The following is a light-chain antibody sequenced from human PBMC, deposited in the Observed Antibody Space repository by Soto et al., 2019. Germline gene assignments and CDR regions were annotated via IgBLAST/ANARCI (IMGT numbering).Light chain of an antibody. J-gene: IGLJ1*01. Sequence: QALLTQPPSVSGSRGQSCTISCTGTISDVGSYNRVSWYHPPPGTAPKLMIYEVSNRPSGVPDRFSGSKSGNTASLTISGLQAEDEADYYCSLYTSSSTSVFGTGTKVTVL. CDR1: ISDVGSYNR. CDR2: EVS. CDR3: SLYTSSSTSV. V-gene: IGLV2-18*01.